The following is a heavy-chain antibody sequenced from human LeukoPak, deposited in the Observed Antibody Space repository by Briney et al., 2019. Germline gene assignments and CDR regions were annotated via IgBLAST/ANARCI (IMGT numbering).Heavy chain of an antibody. Sequence: HSGGSLRLSCAVSGFTFSTYWMTWVHQAPGKGLEWVANIKPDGSEQNYVDSVKGRFTISRDDAKNSLFLQMNSLRAEDTAVYFCARNDVPAAGDYWGQGTLVTVSS. V-gene: IGHV3-7*01. CDR2: IKPDGSEQ. CDR1: GFTFSTYW. CDR3: ARNDVPAAGDY. J-gene: IGHJ4*02. D-gene: IGHD6-13*01.